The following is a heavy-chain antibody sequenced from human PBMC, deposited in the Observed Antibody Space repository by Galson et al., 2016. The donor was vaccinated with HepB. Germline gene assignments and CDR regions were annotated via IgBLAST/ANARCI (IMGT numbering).Heavy chain of an antibody. J-gene: IGHJ4*02. Sequence: SETLSLTCAVSGGSINSNNWWNWVRQPPGKGLEWIGEIYQSGTTHYNSSLKSRVTISVDTSKNQFSLKPSSVTAADTAVYYCASLNGDGADHWGQGTLVTVSS. CDR3: ASLNGDGADH. D-gene: IGHD5-24*01. CDR1: GGSINSNNW. V-gene: IGHV4-4*02. CDR2: IYQSGTT.